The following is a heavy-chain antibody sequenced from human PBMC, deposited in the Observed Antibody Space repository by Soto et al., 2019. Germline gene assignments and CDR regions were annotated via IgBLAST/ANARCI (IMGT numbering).Heavy chain of an antibody. CDR3: ARVVVPAATNGMDV. CDR2: IYYSGST. V-gene: IGHV4-31*03. Sequence: QVQLQESGPGLVKPSQTLSLTCTVSGGSISSGGYYWSWIRQHPGKGLEWIGYIYYSGSTYYNPSLKRRVTISVDTSKNQFSLKLSSVTAADTAVYYCARVVVPAATNGMDVWGQGTTVTVSS. J-gene: IGHJ6*02. CDR1: GGSISSGGYY. D-gene: IGHD2-2*01.